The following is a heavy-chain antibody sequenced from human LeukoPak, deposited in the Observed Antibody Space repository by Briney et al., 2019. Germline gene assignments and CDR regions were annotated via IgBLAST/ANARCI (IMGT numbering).Heavy chain of an antibody. V-gene: IGHV3-23*01. CDR3: AKERRADGDYISAFDI. D-gene: IGHD4-17*01. J-gene: IGHJ3*02. CDR1: GFTFSRYA. CDR2: ISGSGVGT. Sequence: PGGSLRLSCAASGFTFSRYAMSWVRQAPGKGLEWVSSISGSGVGTYYADSVKGRFTISRDNSKNTLYLQMNSLRAEDTAVYYCAKERRADGDYISAFDIWGQGTMVTVSS.